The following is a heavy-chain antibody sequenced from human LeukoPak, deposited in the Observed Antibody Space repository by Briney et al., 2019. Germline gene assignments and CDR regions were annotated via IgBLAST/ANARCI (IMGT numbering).Heavy chain of an antibody. CDR3: ARVYGSYGLQYGYSSSWYSTENYYYYYMDV. CDR2: IYRSGST. D-gene: IGHD6-13*01. CDR1: GYSISSGYY. Sequence: SETLSLTCAVSGYSISSGYYWGWIRQPPGKGLEWIGSIYRSGSTYYNPSLKSRVTISVDTSKNQFSLKLSSVTAADTAVYYCARVYGSYGLQYGYSSSWYSTENYYYYYMDVWGKGTTVTVSS. J-gene: IGHJ6*03. V-gene: IGHV4-38-2*01.